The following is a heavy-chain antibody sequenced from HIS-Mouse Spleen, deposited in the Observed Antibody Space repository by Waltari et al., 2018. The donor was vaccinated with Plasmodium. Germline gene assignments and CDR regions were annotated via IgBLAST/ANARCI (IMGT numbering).Heavy chain of an antibody. D-gene: IGHD1-7*01. CDR1: GGSISSSSYY. CDR2: IYYSGST. Sequence: QLQLQESGPGLVKPSETLSLTGTVSGGSISSSSYYWGCIRQPPGKGLEWIGSIYYSGSTYYNPSLKSRVTISVDTSKNQFSLKLSSVTAADTAVYYCARDRITGTSYFDYWGQGTLVTVSS. CDR3: ARDRITGTSYFDY. V-gene: IGHV4-39*07. J-gene: IGHJ4*02.